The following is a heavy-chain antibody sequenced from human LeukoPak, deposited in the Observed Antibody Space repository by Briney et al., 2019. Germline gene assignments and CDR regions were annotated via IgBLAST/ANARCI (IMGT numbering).Heavy chain of an antibody. Sequence: GASVKVSCKASGYTFTGYYMHWVRQAPGQGLEWMGWINPNSGGTNYAQKLQGRVTMTRDTSISTAYMELSRLRSDDTAVYYCARDLAPYGRTYYYDSSGYYRSVDYWGQGTLVTVSS. CDR2: INPNSGGT. J-gene: IGHJ4*02. CDR1: GYTFTGYY. D-gene: IGHD3-22*01. V-gene: IGHV1-2*02. CDR3: ARDLAPYGRTYYYDSSGYYRSVDY.